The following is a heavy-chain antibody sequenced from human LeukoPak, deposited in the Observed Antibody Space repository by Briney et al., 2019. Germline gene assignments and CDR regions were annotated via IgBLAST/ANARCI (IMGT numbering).Heavy chain of an antibody. CDR1: GFTFSTFA. Sequence: GGSLRLSCAASGFTFSTFAMSWVRQAPGKGLEWVSAISGSGGSTYCADSVKGRFTISRDNSKNTLFLQMNSLRAEDTAVYYCVGSGSYSTYNHAITLYYFDYWGQGTLVTVSS. CDR2: ISGSGGST. D-gene: IGHD3-10*01. V-gene: IGHV3-23*01. J-gene: IGHJ4*02. CDR3: VGSGSYSTYNHAITLYYFDY.